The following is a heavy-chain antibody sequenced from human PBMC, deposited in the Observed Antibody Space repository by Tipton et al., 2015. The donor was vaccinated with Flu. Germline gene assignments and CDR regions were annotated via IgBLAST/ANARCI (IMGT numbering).Heavy chain of an antibody. CDR2: IFATGTA. J-gene: IGHJ4*01. V-gene: IGHV4-4*07. Sequence: GTHYWTWFRQPAGERLEWIGRIFATGTAIYNPSLRSRVTMSVDTSKNQFSLNLTSVTAADTAVYYCARLPRHYGDYPLDYWGPGIMVTVSS. D-gene: IGHD4-17*01. CDR1: GTHY. CDR3: ARLPRHYGDYPLDY.